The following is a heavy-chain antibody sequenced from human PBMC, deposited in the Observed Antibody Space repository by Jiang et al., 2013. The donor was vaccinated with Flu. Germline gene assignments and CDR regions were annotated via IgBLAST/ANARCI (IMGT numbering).Heavy chain of an antibody. V-gene: IGHV5-51*01. CDR2: IYPGDSDT. CDR3: ARLLGDGYNFLYFDY. D-gene: IGHD5-24*01. CDR1: GYSFTSYW. Sequence: SLKISCKGSGYSFTSYWIGWVRQMPGKGLEWMGIIYPGDSDTRYSPSFQGQVTISADKSISTAYLQWSSLKASDTAMYYCARLLGDGYNFLYFDYWGQGTLVTVSS. J-gene: IGHJ4*02.